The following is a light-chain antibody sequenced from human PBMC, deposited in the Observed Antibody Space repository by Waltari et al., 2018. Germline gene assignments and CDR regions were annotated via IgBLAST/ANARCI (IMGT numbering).Light chain of an antibody. Sequence: QSALTQPASVSASPGQSITISCTGTSGDIGGSDFVSWYQHHPGRAPKVLIFDVNHPPSVIPARFSGSKSGNTASLTISGLQAEDDADYYCSSPSTNNVFVFGGGTKVTVL. CDR1: SGDIGGSDF. CDR3: SSPSTNNVFV. V-gene: IGLV2-14*01. CDR2: DVN. J-gene: IGLJ2*01.